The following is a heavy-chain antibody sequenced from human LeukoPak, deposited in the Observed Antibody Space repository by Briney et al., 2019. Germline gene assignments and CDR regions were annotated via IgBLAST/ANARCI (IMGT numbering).Heavy chain of an antibody. V-gene: IGHV3-23*01. J-gene: IGHJ3*02. Sequence: GGSLRLSCAASGFTFTSFAMHWVRQAPGKGLGWVSTISGDDSTYYADSVKGRFTISRDNSKNTLFLQMNSLRAEDTAVYYCAKNRETGNFFAFDIWGQGTMVTVSS. D-gene: IGHD1-7*01. CDR2: ISGDDST. CDR3: AKNRETGNFFAFDI. CDR1: GFTFTSFA.